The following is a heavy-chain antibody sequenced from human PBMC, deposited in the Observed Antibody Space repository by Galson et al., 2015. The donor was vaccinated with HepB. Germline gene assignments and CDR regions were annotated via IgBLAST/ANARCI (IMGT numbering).Heavy chain of an antibody. J-gene: IGHJ4*02. V-gene: IGHV7-4-1*02. CDR3: ARVVRVYGGKSRTLGY. CDR1: GYTFSSYA. Sequence: SVKVSCKASGYTFSSYAINWVRQAPGQGLEWMGWINTNTGNPTYAQSFTGRFIFTVDTSVSTAYLQLNSLKADDTAVYYCARVVRVYGGKSRTLGYWGQGTLVTVSS. D-gene: IGHD4-23*01. CDR2: INTNTGNP.